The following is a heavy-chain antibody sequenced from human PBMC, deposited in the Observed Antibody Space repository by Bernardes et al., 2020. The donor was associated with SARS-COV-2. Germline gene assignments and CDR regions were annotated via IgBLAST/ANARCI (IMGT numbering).Heavy chain of an antibody. D-gene: IGHD3-22*01. V-gene: IGHV4-34*01. CDR2: INHSGST. J-gene: IGHJ6*02. Sequence: SETLSLTCAVYGGSLSGYYWSWIRQPPGKGLEWIGEINHSGSTNYNPSLKSRVTISVDTSKNQFSLKLSSVTAADTAVYYCARVVVIKVYGMDVWGQGTTVTVSS. CDR1: GGSLSGYY. CDR3: ARVVVIKVYGMDV.